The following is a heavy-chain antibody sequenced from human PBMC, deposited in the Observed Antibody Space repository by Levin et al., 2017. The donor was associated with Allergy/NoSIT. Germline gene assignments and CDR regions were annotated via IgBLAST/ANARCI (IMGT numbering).Heavy chain of an antibody. CDR3: ARDAGFASVRGMNY. Sequence: ASVKVSCKPYGYTFTRHYIHWVRQAPGQGLEWMGVINPSGSTTSYAQRFQGRVNMTSDMSTSTVYMSLTSLTSEDTAAYFCARDAGFASVRGMNYWGQGTLVTVSS. CDR1: GYTFTRHY. J-gene: IGHJ4*02. CDR2: INPSGSTT. D-gene: IGHD6-19*01. V-gene: IGHV1-46*01.